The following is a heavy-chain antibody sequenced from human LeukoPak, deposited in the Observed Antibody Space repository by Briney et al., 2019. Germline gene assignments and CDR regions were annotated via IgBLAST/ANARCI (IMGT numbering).Heavy chain of an antibody. CDR2: IVVGSGNT. CDR1: GFTFTSSA. V-gene: IGHV1-58*01. J-gene: IGHJ6*04. CDR3: AACGWYYYGMDV. Sequence: GASVKVSCKASGFTFTSSAVQWVRQARGQRLEWIGWIVVGSGNTNYAQKFQERVTITRDMSTSTAYMELSSLRSEDTAVYYCAACGWYYYGMDVWGKGTTVTVSS. D-gene: IGHD6-19*01.